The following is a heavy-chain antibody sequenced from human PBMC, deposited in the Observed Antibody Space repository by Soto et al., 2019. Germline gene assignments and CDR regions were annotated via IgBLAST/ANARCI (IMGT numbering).Heavy chain of an antibody. D-gene: IGHD3-16*01. V-gene: IGHV3-21*01. Sequence: EVQLVESGGGLVKPGGSLRLSCAASGFTFSSYSMNWVRQAPGKGLEWVSSISSSSSYIYCADSVKGRFTISRDNAKNSLYLQMNSLRAEDTAVYYCARDPLRDAYYYGMDVWGQGTTVTVSS. CDR3: ARDPLRDAYYYGMDV. CDR1: GFTFSSYS. CDR2: ISSSSSYI. J-gene: IGHJ6*02.